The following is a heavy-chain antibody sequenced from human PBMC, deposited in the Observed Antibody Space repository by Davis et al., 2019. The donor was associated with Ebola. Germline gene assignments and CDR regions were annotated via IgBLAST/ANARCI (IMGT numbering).Heavy chain of an antibody. Sequence: PGGSLRLSCAASGFTFSSYSMNWVRQAPGKGLEWVSSISSSSSYIYYADSVKGRFTISRDNAKNSLYLQMNSLRDEDTAVYYCAIPTTPVRFLEWLAFDYWGQGTLVTVSS. CDR3: AIPTTPVRFLEWLAFDY. V-gene: IGHV3-21*01. CDR2: ISSSSSYI. J-gene: IGHJ4*02. CDR1: GFTFSSYS. D-gene: IGHD3-3*01.